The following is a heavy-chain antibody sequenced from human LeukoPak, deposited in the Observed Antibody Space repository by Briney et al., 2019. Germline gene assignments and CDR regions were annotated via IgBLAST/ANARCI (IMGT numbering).Heavy chain of an antibody. Sequence: SVKVSCKASGGTFISYAISWVRQAPGQGLEWMGRIIPIFGTANYAQKFQGRVTITTDESTSTAYMELSSLRSEDTAVYYCARGLHTSGYAFDIWGQGTMVTVSS. CDR1: GGTFISYA. J-gene: IGHJ3*02. V-gene: IGHV1-69*05. CDR3: ARGLHTSGYAFDI. D-gene: IGHD3-3*01. CDR2: IIPIFGTA.